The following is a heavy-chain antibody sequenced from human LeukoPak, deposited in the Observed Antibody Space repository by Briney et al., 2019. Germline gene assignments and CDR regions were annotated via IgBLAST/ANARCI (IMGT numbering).Heavy chain of an antibody. CDR2: TNHSGST. J-gene: IGHJ4*02. Sequence: SETLSLTCAVYGGSFSGYYWSWIRQPPGKGLEWIGETNHSGSTNYNPSLKSRVTISVDTSKNQFSLKLSSVTAADTAVYYCARGGEYDSSGYFPNFDYWGQGTLVTVSS. CDR1: GGSFSGYY. V-gene: IGHV4-34*01. CDR3: ARGGEYDSSGYFPNFDY. D-gene: IGHD3-22*01.